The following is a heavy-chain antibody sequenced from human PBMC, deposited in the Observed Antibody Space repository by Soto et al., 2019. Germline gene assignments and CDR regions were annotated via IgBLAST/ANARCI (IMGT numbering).Heavy chain of an antibody. Sequence: SETLSLTCTVSGGSISSYYWSWIRQPPGKGLEWIGYIYYSGSTNYNPSLKSRVTISVDTSKNQFSLKLSSVTAADTAVYYCARAKLLWFGEPNGMDVWGQGTPVTVSS. D-gene: IGHD3-10*01. CDR1: GGSISSYY. V-gene: IGHV4-59*12. CDR3: ARAKLLWFGEPNGMDV. J-gene: IGHJ6*02. CDR2: IYYSGST.